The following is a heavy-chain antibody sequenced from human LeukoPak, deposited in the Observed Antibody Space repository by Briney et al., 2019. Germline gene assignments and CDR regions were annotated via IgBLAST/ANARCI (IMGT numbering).Heavy chain of an antibody. CDR3: ARGYSYGHYYYYGMDA. Sequence: KPSETLSLTCAVYGGSFSGYYWSWIRQPPGKGLEWIGEINHSGSTNYNPSLKSRVTISVDTSKNQFSLKLSSVTAADTAVYYCARGYSYGHYYYYGMDAWGQGTTVTVSS. D-gene: IGHD5-18*01. V-gene: IGHV4-34*01. CDR2: INHSGST. J-gene: IGHJ6*02. CDR1: GGSFSGYY.